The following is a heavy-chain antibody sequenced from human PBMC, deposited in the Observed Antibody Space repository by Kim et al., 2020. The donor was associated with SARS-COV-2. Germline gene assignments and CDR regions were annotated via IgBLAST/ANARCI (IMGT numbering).Heavy chain of an antibody. CDR3: AKHDYGDYRFDY. D-gene: IGHD4-17*01. J-gene: IGHJ4*02. CDR1: GFTFSSYA. V-gene: IGHV3-23*01. Sequence: GGSLRLSCTASGFTFSSYAMSWVRQAPGKGLEWVSAISGSGGSTYYADSVKGRFTISRDNSKNTLYLQMNSLRAEDTAVYYCAKHDYGDYRFDYWGQGTLVTVSS. CDR2: ISGSGGST.